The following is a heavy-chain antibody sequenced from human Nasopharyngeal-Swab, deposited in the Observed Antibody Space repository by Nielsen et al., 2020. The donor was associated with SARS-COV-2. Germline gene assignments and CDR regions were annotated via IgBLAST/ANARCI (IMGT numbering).Heavy chain of an antibody. J-gene: IGHJ4*02. Sequence: GGSLRLSCAASGFTFSNYGMHWVRHAPGKGLEWLAVIWYDGSNKYYADSVKGRFTISRDNSKNTVYLQMNSLRTEDTAVYYCAAAPSGDYGGYWGQGTLVTVSS. CDR3: AAAPSGDYGGY. D-gene: IGHD4-23*01. CDR2: IWYDGSNK. V-gene: IGHV3-33*01. CDR1: GFTFSNYG.